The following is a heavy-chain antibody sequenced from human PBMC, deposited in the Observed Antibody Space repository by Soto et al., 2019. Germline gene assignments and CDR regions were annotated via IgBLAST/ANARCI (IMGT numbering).Heavy chain of an antibody. CDR2: ISGSGATT. J-gene: IGHJ4*02. V-gene: IGHV3-23*01. CDR1: GVTFSSYA. Sequence: GGSLRLSCAASGVTFSSYAMSWVRQAPGKGLEWVSAISGSGATTYYADSVKGRFTISRDNSENTLYLQMNSLRAEDTAVYYCAIFSLGRDYDILPGIPVDSWGQGTLVTVSS. D-gene: IGHD3-9*01. CDR3: AIFSLGRDYDILPGIPVDS.